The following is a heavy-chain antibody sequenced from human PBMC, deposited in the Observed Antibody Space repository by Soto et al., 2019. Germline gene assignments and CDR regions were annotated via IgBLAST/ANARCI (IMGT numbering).Heavy chain of an antibody. CDR2: ISAYNGNT. V-gene: IGHV1-18*01. Sequence: QVQLVQSGAEVKKPGASVKVSCKASGYTFTSYGISWVRQAPGQGLEWMGWISAYNGNTKYAQKLQGRVTMTTDTATSTGYRELRGLRSDDTAVYYCAREPNYVDYGGQGTLVTVSS. J-gene: IGHJ4*02. CDR1: GYTFTSYG. CDR3: AREPNYVDY.